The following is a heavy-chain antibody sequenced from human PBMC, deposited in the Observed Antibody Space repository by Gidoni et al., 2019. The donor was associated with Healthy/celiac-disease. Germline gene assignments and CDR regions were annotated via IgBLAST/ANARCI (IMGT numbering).Heavy chain of an antibody. D-gene: IGHD5-18*01. J-gene: IGHJ4*02. V-gene: IGHV3-21*01. CDR1: GFTFSSYS. CDR2: ISSSSSYI. CDR3: ARDGRDTAIFDY. Sequence: EVQLVASGGGLVKPGGSLRLSCAASGFTFSSYSMNWVRQAPGKGLEWVSSISSSSSYIYYADSVKGRFTISRDNAKNSLYLQMNSLRAEDTAVYYCARDGRDTAIFDYWGQGTLVTVSS.